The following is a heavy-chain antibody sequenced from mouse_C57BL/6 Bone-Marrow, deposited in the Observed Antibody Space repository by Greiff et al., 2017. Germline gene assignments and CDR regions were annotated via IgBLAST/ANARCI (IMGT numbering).Heavy chain of an antibody. J-gene: IGHJ2*01. Sequence: QVQLQQPGAELVKPGASVKMSCKASGYTFTTYPIEWMKQNHGKSLEWIGNFHPYNDDTKYNEKFKGKATLTVEKSSNTVYLELSRLTSDDSAVYYCARGSTFLYYFDYWGQGTTLTVSA. CDR3: ARGSTFLYYFDY. D-gene: IGHD1-1*01. CDR1: GYTFTTYP. V-gene: IGHV1-47*01. CDR2: FHPYNDDT.